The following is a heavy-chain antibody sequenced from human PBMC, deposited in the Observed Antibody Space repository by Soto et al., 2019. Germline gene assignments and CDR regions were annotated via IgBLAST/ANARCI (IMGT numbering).Heavy chain of an antibody. CDR1: GGSISSYY. CDR2: IYYSGST. CDR3: ARQAGGYDYDAFDI. J-gene: IGHJ3*02. V-gene: IGHV4-59*08. D-gene: IGHD5-12*01. Sequence: SETLSLTSTVSGGSISSYYWSWIRQPPGKGLEWIGYIYYSGSTNYNPSLKSRVTISVDTSKNQFSLKLSSVTAADTAVYYCARQAGGYDYDAFDIWGQGTMVTVSS.